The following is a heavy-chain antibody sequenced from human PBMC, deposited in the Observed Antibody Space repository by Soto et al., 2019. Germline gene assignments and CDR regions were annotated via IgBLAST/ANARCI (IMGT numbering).Heavy chain of an antibody. Sequence: SETLSLTCTVSVGSVSSGSYYWSWIRQPPGKGLEWIGYIYYSGSTYYNPSLKSRVTISVDTSKNQFSLKLSSVTAADTAVYYCARTGAVAGTKGVFDYWGQGTLVTVSS. CDR3: ARTGAVAGTKGVFDY. J-gene: IGHJ4*02. V-gene: IGHV4-31*03. CDR2: IYYSGST. D-gene: IGHD6-19*01. CDR1: VGSVSSGSYY.